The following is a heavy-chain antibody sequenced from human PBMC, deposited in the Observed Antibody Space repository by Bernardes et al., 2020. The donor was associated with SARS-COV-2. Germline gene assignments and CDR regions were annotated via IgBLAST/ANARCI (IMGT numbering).Heavy chain of an antibody. V-gene: IGHV3-74*01. CDR2: INSYWSNT. CDR3: ARGIRGSYFDPLDF. Sequence: GGSLRLSCAASGFTFSSFCMHWVRQAPGKGLVLVSRINSYWSNTYYADSVKGRLTIYRDNAKNTLYLQMNSLRAEDTAVYYCARGIRGSYFDPLDFGGQGTLVTVS. CDR1: GFTFSSFC. J-gene: IGHJ4*02. D-gene: IGHD1-26*01.